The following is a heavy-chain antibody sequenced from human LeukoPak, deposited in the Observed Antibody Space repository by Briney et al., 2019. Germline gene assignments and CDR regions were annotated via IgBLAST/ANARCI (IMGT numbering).Heavy chain of an antibody. J-gene: IGHJ4*02. Sequence: GESLKISCQGSGYGFPSYWITWVRQMPGKGLEWMGRIDPSDSYSNYSPSFQGHVTLSADKSTSTAYLQWSSLKASDTAMYYCARQGYGSGTYFNTRRVSVDYWGQGTLVTVSS. D-gene: IGHD3-10*01. CDR1: GYGFPSYW. CDR2: IDPSDSYS. CDR3: ARQGYGSGTYFNTRRVSVDY. V-gene: IGHV5-10-1*01.